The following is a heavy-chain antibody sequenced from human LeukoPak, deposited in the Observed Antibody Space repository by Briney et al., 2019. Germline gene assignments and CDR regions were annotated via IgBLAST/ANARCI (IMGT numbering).Heavy chain of an antibody. CDR2: IYYSGIT. D-gene: IGHD4-17*01. Sequence: SETLPLTCTVSGGSINSGGYYWSWIRQHPGKGLEWIGYIYYSGITYYNPSLKSRLTMSVDTSKNQFSLRLSSVTAADTAVYYCARDNYGDYVGDVFDIWGQGTMVTVSS. V-gene: IGHV4-31*03. J-gene: IGHJ3*02. CDR1: GGSINSGGYY. CDR3: ARDNYGDYVGDVFDI.